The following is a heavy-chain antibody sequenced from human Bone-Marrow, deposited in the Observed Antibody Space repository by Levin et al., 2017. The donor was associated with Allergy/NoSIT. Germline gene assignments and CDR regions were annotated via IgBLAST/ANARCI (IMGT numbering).Heavy chain of an antibody. V-gene: IGHV2-5*02. CDR1: GFSLTTSGVG. Sequence: SGPTLVNHTQTLTLTCTFSGFSLTTSGVGVGWIRQPPGRALEWLGLIYWDDNVRYSPSLKSRPTITKDNSRNPVVLTLTNLDPVDTATYFFSHTAVVVLPSMGIKGRKWFEPWCQGTLVTVSS. D-gene: IGHD2-8*02. J-gene: IGHJ5*02. CDR2: IYWDDNV. CDR3: SHTAVVVLPSMGIKGRKWFEP.